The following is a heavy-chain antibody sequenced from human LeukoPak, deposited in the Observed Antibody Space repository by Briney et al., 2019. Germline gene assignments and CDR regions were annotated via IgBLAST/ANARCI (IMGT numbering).Heavy chain of an antibody. D-gene: IGHD4-17*01. CDR2: INPSGGST. V-gene: IGHV1-46*01. Sequence: ASVKVSCKASGYTFTGYYMHWVRQAPGQGPEWMGIINPSGGSTSYAQKFQGRVTMTRDTSTSTVYMELSSLRSEDTAVYYCARSTTVTRSWFDPRGQGTLVTVSS. CDR3: ARSTTVTRSWFDP. CDR1: GYTFTGYY. J-gene: IGHJ5*02.